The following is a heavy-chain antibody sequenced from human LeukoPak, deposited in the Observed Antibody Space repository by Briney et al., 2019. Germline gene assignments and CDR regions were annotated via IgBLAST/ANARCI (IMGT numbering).Heavy chain of an antibody. V-gene: IGHV3-30*02. Sequence: PGGSLRLSCAASGFTFSNYAMHWVRQAPGKGLEWVAFIRYDGSNKYYSDSVKGQFTISRDNSKNTLYLQMNSLRAEDTAVYYCTTIKRHTSGYYSVWYFDLWGRGTLVTVSS. CDR1: GFTFSNYA. J-gene: IGHJ2*01. CDR2: IRYDGSNK. CDR3: TTIKRHTSGYYSVWYFDL. D-gene: IGHD3-22*01.